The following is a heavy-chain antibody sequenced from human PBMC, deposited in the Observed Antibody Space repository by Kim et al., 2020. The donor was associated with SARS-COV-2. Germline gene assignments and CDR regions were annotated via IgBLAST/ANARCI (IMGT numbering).Heavy chain of an antibody. Sequence: GGSLRLSCAASGFTFSSYDMHWVRQATGKGLEWVSAIGTAGDTYYPGSVKGRFTISRENAKNSLYLQMNSLRAGDTAVYYCARRGYYDFWSGPLDVWGQGTTVTVSS. CDR3: ARRGYYDFWSGPLDV. V-gene: IGHV3-13*01. CDR2: IGTAGDT. J-gene: IGHJ6*02. D-gene: IGHD3-3*01. CDR1: GFTFSSYD.